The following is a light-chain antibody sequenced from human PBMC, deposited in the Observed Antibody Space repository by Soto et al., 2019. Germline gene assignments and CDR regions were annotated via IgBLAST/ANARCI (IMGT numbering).Light chain of an antibody. J-gene: IGKJ3*01. CDR1: QSVYNNY. CDR3: QQYGSALT. Sequence: EIVLTQSPGTLSLSPGERATLSCRASQSVYNNYLAWYQQKPGKAPRLLIYGASSRATGIPDRFSGSGSGTDFTLTISRLEPDDFAVYYGQQYGSALTVGPGTKVDIK. V-gene: IGKV3-20*01. CDR2: GAS.